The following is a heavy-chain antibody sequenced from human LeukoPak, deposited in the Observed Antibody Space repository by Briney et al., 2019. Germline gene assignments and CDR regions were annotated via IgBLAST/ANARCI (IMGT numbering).Heavy chain of an antibody. J-gene: IGHJ5*02. CDR3: ARDPATKGSSSWYVLGWFDP. CDR1: GYTFPGYY. CDR2: INPNSGGT. Sequence: ASVKVSCKASGYTFPGYYMHWVRQAPGRGLEWMGWINPNSGGTNYAQKFQGRVTMTRDTSISTAYMELSRLRSDGTAVYYCARDPATKGSSSWYVLGWFDPWGQGTLVTVSS. V-gene: IGHV1-2*02. D-gene: IGHD6-13*01.